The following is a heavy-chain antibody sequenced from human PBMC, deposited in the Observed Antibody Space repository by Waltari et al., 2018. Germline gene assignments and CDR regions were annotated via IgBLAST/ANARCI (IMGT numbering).Heavy chain of an antibody. CDR3: ARDLRGGDFDY. V-gene: IGHV4-31*03. D-gene: IGHD3-10*01. CDR1: VGSFSSVGYY. Sequence: QVQLQESGPGLVKPSQTLSPPCTFSVGSFSSVGYYWGGNRQHPGKGREWIGYIYYSGGTYYNPSLKSRVTISVDTSKNQFSLKLSSVTAADTAVYYCARDLRGGDFDYWGQGTLVTVSS. CDR2: IYYSGGT. J-gene: IGHJ4*02.